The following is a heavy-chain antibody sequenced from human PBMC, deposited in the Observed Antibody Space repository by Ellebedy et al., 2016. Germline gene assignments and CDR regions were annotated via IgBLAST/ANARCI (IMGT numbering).Heavy chain of an antibody. D-gene: IGHD4-17*01. Sequence: SGPTLVKPTQTLTLTCTFSGFSLTTNEVVVGWVRQPPGKALEWPAFIYGNDDKRYSPSLRSRLTINKDTSKNQVVLTMTNMDPVETATYYCAHRTTVTSVDYWGQGILVTVSS. J-gene: IGHJ4*02. CDR2: IYGNDDK. V-gene: IGHV2-5*01. CDR1: GFSLTTNEVV. CDR3: AHRTTVTSVDY.